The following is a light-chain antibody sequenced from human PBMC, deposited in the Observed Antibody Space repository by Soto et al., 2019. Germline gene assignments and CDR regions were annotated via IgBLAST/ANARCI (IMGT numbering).Light chain of an antibody. Sequence: EIVLTQSPGTLSLSPGERATLSCRASQSVSRSYLAWYQQKPGQAPRLLIYGASSRATGIPDRFSGSGSGTDFTLTISRLEPEDFAVYYCQQYGSSPPYTFGQGTEVEIK. CDR3: QQYGSSPPYT. CDR1: QSVSRSY. J-gene: IGKJ2*01. V-gene: IGKV3-20*01. CDR2: GAS.